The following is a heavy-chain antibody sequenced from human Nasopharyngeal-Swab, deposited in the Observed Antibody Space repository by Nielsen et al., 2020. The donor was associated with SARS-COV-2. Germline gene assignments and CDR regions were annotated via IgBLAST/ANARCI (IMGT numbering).Heavy chain of an antibody. CDR3: AKGVSAFDY. CDR1: GFTFSSYA. J-gene: IGHJ4*02. CDR2: ISGSGGST. D-gene: IGHD6-13*01. Sequence: GESLKISCAASGFTFSSYAMSWVRQAPGKGLEWVSAISGSGGSTYYADSVKGRFTISRDNSKNTLYLQMYSLRAEDTAVYYCAKGVSAFDYWGQGTLVTVSS. V-gene: IGHV3-23*01.